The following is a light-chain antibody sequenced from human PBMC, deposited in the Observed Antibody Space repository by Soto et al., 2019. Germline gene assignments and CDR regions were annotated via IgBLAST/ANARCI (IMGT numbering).Light chain of an antibody. Sequence: EIVLTQSPATLSVSPGERVALSCRASQSVSSYLAWYQQKPGQAPRLLIYDASNRATGIPARFSGSGSGTDFTLTISSLEPEDSAIYYCQQRSSWHTFGQGTKVDIK. CDR2: DAS. J-gene: IGKJ1*01. V-gene: IGKV3-11*01. CDR1: QSVSSY. CDR3: QQRSSWHT.